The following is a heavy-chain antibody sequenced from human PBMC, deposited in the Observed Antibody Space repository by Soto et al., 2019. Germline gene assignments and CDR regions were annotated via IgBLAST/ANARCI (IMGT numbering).Heavy chain of an antibody. CDR3: ARGNYYDSSGPGWYFDL. D-gene: IGHD3-22*01. CDR2: INPSGGST. J-gene: IGHJ2*01. Sequence: ASVKVSCKASRYTFTSYYMHWVRQAPGQGLEWMGIINPSGGSTSYAQKFQGRVTMTRDTSTSTVYMELSSLRSEDTAVYYCARGNYYDSSGPGWYFDLWGRGTLVTVSS. CDR1: RYTFTSYY. V-gene: IGHV1-46*01.